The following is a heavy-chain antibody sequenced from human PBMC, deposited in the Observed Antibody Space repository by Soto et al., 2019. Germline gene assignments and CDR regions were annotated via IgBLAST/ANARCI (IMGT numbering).Heavy chain of an antibody. J-gene: IGHJ6*02. D-gene: IGHD3-22*01. CDR2: IYLGDSDT. V-gene: IGHV5-51*01. CDR1: GYSLTTDW. Sequence: GEYLKISCKGSGYSLTTDWIAWVRQMPGKGLEWMGIIYLGDSDTRYSPSFQGQVTISADKSITTAYPQWSSLKASDTAIYYCARTNGPTLTSGYFFYSMHFSDQATSVTVSS. CDR3: ARTNGPTLTSGYFFYSMHF.